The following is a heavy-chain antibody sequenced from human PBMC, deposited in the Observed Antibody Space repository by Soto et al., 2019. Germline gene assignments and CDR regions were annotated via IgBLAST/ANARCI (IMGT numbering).Heavy chain of an antibody. Sequence: SVKVSCKASGGTFSSYAISWARQAPGQGLEWMGGIIPIFGTANYAQKSQGRVTITADESTSTAYMELSSLRSEDTAVYYCARDLGDSGYDMGFYGYWGQGTLVTVSS. D-gene: IGHD5-12*01. CDR2: IIPIFGTA. CDR1: GGTFSSYA. V-gene: IGHV1-69*13. CDR3: ARDLGDSGYDMGFYGY. J-gene: IGHJ4*02.